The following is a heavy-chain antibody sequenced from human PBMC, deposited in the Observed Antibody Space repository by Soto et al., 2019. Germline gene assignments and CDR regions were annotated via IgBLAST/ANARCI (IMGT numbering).Heavy chain of an antibody. V-gene: IGHV3-23*01. D-gene: IGHD2-8*01. CDR1: GFTFSSYA. Sequence: EVQLLESGGGLVQPGGSLRLSCAASGFTFSSYAMSWVRQAPGKGLEWVSAISGSGGSTYYADSVKGRFTISRDNSKNTLYLQMRSLRAEDTAVYYCATDQCTNGVCYPYYFYGMDVWGQGTTVTVSS. CDR3: ATDQCTNGVCYPYYFYGMDV. J-gene: IGHJ6*02. CDR2: ISGSGGST.